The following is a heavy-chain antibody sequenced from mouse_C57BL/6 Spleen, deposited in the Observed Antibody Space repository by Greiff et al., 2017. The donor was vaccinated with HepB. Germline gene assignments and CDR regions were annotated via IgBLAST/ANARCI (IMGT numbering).Heavy chain of an antibody. Sequence: DVMLVESGGDLVKPGGSLKLSCAASGFTFSSYGMSWVRQTPDKRLEWVATISSGGSYTYYPDSVKGRFTISRDNAKNTLYLQMSSLKSEDTAMYYCARQHYGSSSWYFDVWGTGTTVTVSS. V-gene: IGHV5-6*02. CDR2: ISSGGSYT. D-gene: IGHD1-1*01. CDR3: ARQHYGSSSWYFDV. J-gene: IGHJ1*03. CDR1: GFTFSSYG.